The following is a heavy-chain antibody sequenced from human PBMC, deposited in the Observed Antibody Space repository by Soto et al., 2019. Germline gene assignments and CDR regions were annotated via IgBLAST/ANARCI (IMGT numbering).Heavy chain of an antibody. J-gene: IGHJ5*02. D-gene: IGHD2-2*01. V-gene: IGHV4-34*01. CDR2: INHSGST. CDR1: GGSFSGYY. CDR3: ARGRRDIVVVPAADGWFDP. Sequence: LSLTCAVYGGSFSGYYWSWIRQPPGKGLEWIGEINHSGSTNYNPSLKSRVTISVDTSKNQFSPKLSPVTAADTAVYYCARGRRDIVVVPAADGWFDPWGQGXLVTVSS.